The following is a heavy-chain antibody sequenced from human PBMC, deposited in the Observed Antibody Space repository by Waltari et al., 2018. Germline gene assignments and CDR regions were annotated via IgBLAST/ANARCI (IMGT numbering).Heavy chain of an antibody. CDR3: ARDFTMRDSSGYYDKALVY. CDR1: GGTFSSYA. J-gene: IGHJ4*02. CDR2: IIPIFGTA. Sequence: QVQLVQSGAEVKKPGSSVKVSCKASGGTFSSYAISWVRQAPGQGLDWMGRIIPIFGTANDAQKFQGRVTITADESTSTAYMELSSLRSEDTAVYYCARDFTMRDSSGYYDKALVYWGQGTLVTVSS. V-gene: IGHV1-69*15. D-gene: IGHD3-22*01.